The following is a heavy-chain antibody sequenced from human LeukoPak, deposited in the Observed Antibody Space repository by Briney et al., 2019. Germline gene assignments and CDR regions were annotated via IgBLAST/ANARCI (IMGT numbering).Heavy chain of an antibody. Sequence: PSETLSLTCTVSGGSISSGSYYWSWIRQPAGKGLEWIGRIYTSGSTNYNPSLESRVTISVDTSKNQFSLKLSSVTAADTAVYYCARDPGYMDVWGKGTTVTVSS. D-gene: IGHD3-10*01. J-gene: IGHJ6*03. V-gene: IGHV4-61*02. CDR1: GGSISSGSYY. CDR3: ARDPGYMDV. CDR2: IYTSGST.